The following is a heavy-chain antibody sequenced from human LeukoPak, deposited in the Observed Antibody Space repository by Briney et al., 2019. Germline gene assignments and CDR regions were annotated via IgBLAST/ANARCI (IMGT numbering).Heavy chain of an antibody. CDR2: INHSGST. V-gene: IGHV4-34*01. D-gene: IGHD5-12*01. CDR3: ASRGSARYFDY. CDR1: GGSFSGYY. Sequence: PSETLSLTCAVYGGSFSGYYWSWIRQPPGKGLEWIGEINHSGSTNYNPSLKSRVTISVDTSKNQFSLKLSSVTAADTAVYYCASRGSARYFDYWDQGTLVTVSS. J-gene: IGHJ4*02.